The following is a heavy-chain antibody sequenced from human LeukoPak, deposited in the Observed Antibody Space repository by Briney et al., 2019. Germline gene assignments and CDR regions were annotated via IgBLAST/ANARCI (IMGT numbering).Heavy chain of an antibody. CDR3: ARVERDCSSTSCYVLGYYYYYGMDV. V-gene: IGHV3-48*03. D-gene: IGHD2-2*01. CDR2: ISSSGSTI. J-gene: IGHJ6*04. Sequence: GGSLKLSCAASGFTFSSYEMNWVRQAPGQGLEWVSYISSSGSTIYYADSVKGRFTISRDNAKNSLYLQMNSLRAEDTAVYYCARVERDCSSTSCYVLGYYYYYGMDVWGKGTTVTVSS. CDR1: GFTFSSYE.